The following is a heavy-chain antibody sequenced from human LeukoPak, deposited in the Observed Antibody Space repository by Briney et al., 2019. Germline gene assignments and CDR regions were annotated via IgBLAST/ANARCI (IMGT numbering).Heavy chain of an antibody. Sequence: GGSLRLSCAASGFTFDDYAMHWVRQAPGKGLEWVSGISWNSGSIGYADSVKGRFTISRDNAKNTLYLQMNSLRAEDTAVYYCARDRPYYDFWSGSYHNWFDPWGQGTLVTVSS. CDR1: GFTFDDYA. V-gene: IGHV3-9*01. J-gene: IGHJ5*02. CDR3: ARDRPYYDFWSGSYHNWFDP. D-gene: IGHD3-3*01. CDR2: ISWNSGSI.